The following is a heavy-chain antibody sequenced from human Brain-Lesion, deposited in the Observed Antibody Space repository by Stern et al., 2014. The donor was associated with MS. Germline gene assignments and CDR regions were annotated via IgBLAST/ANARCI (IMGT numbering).Heavy chain of an antibody. CDR3: ARDQRGITIFGVVTDYYYLGMDV. CDR2: INPNTGGT. V-gene: IGHV1-2*02. J-gene: IGHJ6*02. CDR1: GYIFTGYY. D-gene: IGHD3-3*01. Sequence: VQLVESGAEVKKPGASVKVSCKTSGYIFTGYYIHWVRQAPGQGLEWMAWINPNTGGTKYAQKFQGRVTMSRDTSISTAYVELSSLTSDDTAVYYCARDQRGITIFGVVTDYYYLGMDVWAQGTTVTVSS.